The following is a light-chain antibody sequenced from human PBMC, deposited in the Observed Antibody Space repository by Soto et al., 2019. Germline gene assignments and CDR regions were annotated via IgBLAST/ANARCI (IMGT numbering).Light chain of an antibody. CDR3: NSYTSSSTQV. CDR1: SSDVGGYNY. J-gene: IGLJ1*01. Sequence: QSVLTQPASVSGSPGQSITISRTGTSSDVGGYNYVSWYQQHPGKAPKLMIYEVSNRPSGVSNRFSGSKSGNTASLTISGLQAEDEADYYCNSYTSSSTQVFGTGTKATVL. CDR2: EVS. V-gene: IGLV2-14*01.